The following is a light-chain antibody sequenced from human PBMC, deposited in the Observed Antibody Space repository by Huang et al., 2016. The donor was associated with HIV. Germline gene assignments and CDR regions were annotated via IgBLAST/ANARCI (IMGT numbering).Light chain of an antibody. CDR3: QQYDDLYT. CDR1: QEIRNF. Sequence: IQMTQSPASLSAYVGDRVTISCQASQEIRNFLNWYQKKPGKAPTLLIYGASNLQAGVPSSFSGNGSGTDFTITISSLQSEDIATYYCQQYDDLYTFGQGTRLEIK. CDR2: GAS. J-gene: IGKJ2*01. V-gene: IGKV1-33*01.